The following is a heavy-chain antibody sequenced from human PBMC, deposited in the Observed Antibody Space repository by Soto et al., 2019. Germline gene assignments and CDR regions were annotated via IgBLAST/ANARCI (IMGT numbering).Heavy chain of an antibody. Sequence: QVQLVESGGGVVQPGRSLRLSCAASGFTFSSYAMHWVRQAPGKGLEWVAVISYDGSNKYYADSVKGRFTISRDNSKNTLYLQMNSLRAEDTAVYYCARDKSIVVVRSIFDYWGQGTLVTVSS. V-gene: IGHV3-30-3*01. CDR1: GFTFSSYA. D-gene: IGHD3-22*01. J-gene: IGHJ4*02. CDR3: ARDKSIVVVRSIFDY. CDR2: ISYDGSNK.